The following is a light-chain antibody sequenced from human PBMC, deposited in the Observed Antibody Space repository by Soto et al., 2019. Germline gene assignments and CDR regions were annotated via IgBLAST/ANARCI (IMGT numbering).Light chain of an antibody. V-gene: IGKV3-20*01. CDR2: GAS. CDR1: QSVSSSY. J-gene: IGKJ4*01. Sequence: EIVLTQSPGTLSLSPGERATLSCRASQSVSSSYLAWYQQKPGQAPRLLIYGASSRATGIPDRFSGSGSGTDFTLIISRLEPEDFAVYYWQQDGSSPLTFGGGTKVEIK. CDR3: QQDGSSPLT.